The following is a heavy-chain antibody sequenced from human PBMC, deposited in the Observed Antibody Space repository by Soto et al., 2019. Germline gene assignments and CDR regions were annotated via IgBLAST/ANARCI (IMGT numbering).Heavy chain of an antibody. Sequence: GGSLRLSCAASGFTFSSYGMHWVRQAPGKGLEWVAVISYDGSNKYYADSVKGRFTISRDNSKNTLYLQMNSLRAEDTAVYYCAKDLRVVVAATPTDYGGTPLDYRGQGTLVTVSS. CDR1: GFTFSSYG. J-gene: IGHJ4*02. V-gene: IGHV3-30*18. CDR2: ISYDGSNK. D-gene: IGHD2-15*01. CDR3: AKDLRVVVAATPTDYGGTPLDY.